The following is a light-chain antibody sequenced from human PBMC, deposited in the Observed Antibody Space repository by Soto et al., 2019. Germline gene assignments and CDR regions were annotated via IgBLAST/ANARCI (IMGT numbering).Light chain of an antibody. CDR3: QQYGRSPPAIT. CDR2: DTS. Sequence: EIVLTQSPGTLSLSPGERATLSCRASQSVGSTNLAWYRQKPGQAPRLLIYDTSTRATGIPDRFSGSGSGTDFSLTISRLEPEDFAVYYCQQYGRSPPAITFGQGTRLEIK. V-gene: IGKV3-20*01. J-gene: IGKJ5*01. CDR1: QSVGSTN.